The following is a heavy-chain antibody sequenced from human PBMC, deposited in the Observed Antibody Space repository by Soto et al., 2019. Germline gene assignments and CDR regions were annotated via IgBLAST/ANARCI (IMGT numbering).Heavy chain of an antibody. CDR1: GNSVISDSCD. J-gene: IGHJ4*02. V-gene: IGHV4-61*01. CDR2: IYYSGSP. Sequence: ETLALTCTVSGNSVISDSCDGTWILQPPRKGREGMGYIYYSGSPNHIPSLQSRVTISVDTSSNQFSLKLTSVTAAETAVYSCARDIRRSSRAFDSWGQGTLAPVSS. CDR3: ARDIRRSSRAFDS. D-gene: IGHD2-2*01.